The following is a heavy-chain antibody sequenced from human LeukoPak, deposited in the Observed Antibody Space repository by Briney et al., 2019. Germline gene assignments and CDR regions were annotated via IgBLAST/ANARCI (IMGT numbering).Heavy chain of an antibody. CDR3: AREPGQWMVYYFDY. J-gene: IGHJ4*02. CDR1: GFAFSRYA. V-gene: IGHV3-30-3*01. Sequence: GGSLRLSCEASGFAFSRYAMHWVRQAPGKGLEWVAVISYDGGNKYYADSVKGRFTISRDNSKNTLYLQMNSLRAEDTAIYYCAREPGQWMVYYFDYWGQGTLVTVSS. CDR2: ISYDGGNK. D-gene: IGHD6-19*01.